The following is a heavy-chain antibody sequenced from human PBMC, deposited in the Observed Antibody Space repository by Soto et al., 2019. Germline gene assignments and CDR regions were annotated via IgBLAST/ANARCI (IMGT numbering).Heavy chain of an antibody. J-gene: IGHJ4*02. Sequence: GGSLRLSCAASGFTFSSYWMHWVRQAPGKGLVWVSRINSDGSSTSYADSVKGRFTISRDNAKNTLYLQMNSLRAEDTSVYYCARDNDYGDYEDKFDYRGQGTLVTVSA. D-gene: IGHD4-17*01. CDR1: GFTFSSYW. CDR3: ARDNDYGDYEDKFDY. CDR2: INSDGSST. V-gene: IGHV3-74*01.